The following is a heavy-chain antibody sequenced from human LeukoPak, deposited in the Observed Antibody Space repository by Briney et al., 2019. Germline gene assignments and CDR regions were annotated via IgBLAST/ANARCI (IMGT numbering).Heavy chain of an antibody. CDR3: ARDIGARGELPFSDI. Sequence: PGGSLRLSCAASGFTFSSYSMNWVRQAPGKGLEWVSSISSSSSYIYYADSVKGRFTISRDNAKNSLYLQMNSLRAEDTAVYYCARDIGARGELPFSDIWGQGTMVTVSS. CDR2: ISSSSSYI. D-gene: IGHD1-26*01. J-gene: IGHJ3*02. V-gene: IGHV3-21*01. CDR1: GFTFSSYS.